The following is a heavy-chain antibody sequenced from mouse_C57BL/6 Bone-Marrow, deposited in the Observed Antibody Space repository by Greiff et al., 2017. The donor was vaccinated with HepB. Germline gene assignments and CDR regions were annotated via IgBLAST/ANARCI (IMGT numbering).Heavy chain of an antibody. V-gene: IGHV3-6*01. CDR3: ARGPYDYGAY. CDR2: ISYDGSN. Sequence: EVKLVESGPGLVKPSQSLSLTCSVTGYSITSGYYWNWIRQFPGNKLEWMGYISYDGSNNYNPSLKNRISITRDTSKNQFFLKLNSVTTEDTATYYCARGPYDYGAYWGQGTLVTVSA. D-gene: IGHD2-4*01. CDR1: GYSITSGYY. J-gene: IGHJ3*01.